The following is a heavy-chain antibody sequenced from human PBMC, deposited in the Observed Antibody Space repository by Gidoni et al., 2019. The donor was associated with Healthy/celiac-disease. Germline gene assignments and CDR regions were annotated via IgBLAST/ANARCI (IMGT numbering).Heavy chain of an antibody. CDR1: GFTFSSYS. CDR2: ISSSSSTI. V-gene: IGHV3-48*01. CDR3: ARAWELAPPTGYYYGMDV. J-gene: IGHJ6*02. Sequence: EVQLVESGGGLVQPGGSLRLSCAASGFTFSSYSMNWVRQAPGKGLEWVSYISSSSSTIYYADSVKGRFTISRDNAKNSLYLQMNSLRAEDTAVYYCARAWELAPPTGYYYGMDVWGQGTTVTVSS. D-gene: IGHD1-26*01.